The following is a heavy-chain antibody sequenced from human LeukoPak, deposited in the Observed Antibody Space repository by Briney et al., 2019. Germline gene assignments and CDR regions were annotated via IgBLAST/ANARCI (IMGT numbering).Heavy chain of an antibody. CDR3: ARGNGYNDAIDI. CDR1: GFTVSSDY. V-gene: IGHV3-53*03. CDR2: ISRGGTT. J-gene: IGHJ3*02. Sequence: PGGSLRLSCAASGFTVSSDYVSWVRQAPGKGLEWLSVISRGGTTYYADSVKGRFTISRDNSKNTLYVQMNSLRAEDTAVYYCARGNGYNDAIDIWGQGTMVTVSS. D-gene: IGHD5-24*01.